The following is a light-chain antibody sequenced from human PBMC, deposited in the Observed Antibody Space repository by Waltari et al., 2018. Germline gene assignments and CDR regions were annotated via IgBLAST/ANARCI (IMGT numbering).Light chain of an antibody. CDR1: QSVGSS. V-gene: IGKV3-20*01. CDR2: SAS. Sequence: EIVLTQSPGTVSLSPGERATLACRASQSVGSSLAWFQQKPGQAPRLLIYSASRRATGIPDRFSGSGSGTDFTLTITRLEPGDFAVYYCQQYGSSPYTFGQGTKLEIK. J-gene: IGKJ2*01. CDR3: QQYGSSPYT.